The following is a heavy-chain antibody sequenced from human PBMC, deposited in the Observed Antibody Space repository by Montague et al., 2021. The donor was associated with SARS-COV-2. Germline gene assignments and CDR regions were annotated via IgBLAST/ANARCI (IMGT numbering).Heavy chain of an antibody. CDR3: ARMAVAPRPGAYYGMDV. CDR2: TYYRSQWYN. J-gene: IGHJ6*02. CDR1: GDSVSTHRRD. Sequence: CAISGDSVSTHRRDWVWLRQAPSTGLERLGRTYYRSQWYNDYAVSLKTRITITPDTSKNLFSLQLRSVTPDDTAVYYCARMAVAPRPGAYYGMDVWGQGTTVTVSS. V-gene: IGHV6-1*01. D-gene: IGHD6-6*01.